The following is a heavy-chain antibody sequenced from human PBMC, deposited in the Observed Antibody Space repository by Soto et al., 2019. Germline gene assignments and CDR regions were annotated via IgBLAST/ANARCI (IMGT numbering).Heavy chain of an antibody. CDR2: IRSKANSYAT. Sequence: EVQLVESGGGLVQPGGSLKLSCAASGFTFSGSAMHWVRQASGKGLEWVGRIRSKANSYATAYAASVKGRFTISRDDSKNTAYLQMSSLKNEDTAVYDCTREGGYCSSTSCYVQGHVIHWFDPWGQGTLVTVSS. D-gene: IGHD2-2*01. CDR1: GFTFSGSA. CDR3: TREGGYCSSTSCYVQGHVIHWFDP. J-gene: IGHJ5*02. V-gene: IGHV3-73*01.